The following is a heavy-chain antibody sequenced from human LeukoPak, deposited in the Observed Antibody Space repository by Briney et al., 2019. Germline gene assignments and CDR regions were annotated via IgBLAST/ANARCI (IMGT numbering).Heavy chain of an antibody. Sequence: GGSLRLSCAASGFTVTSNYMSWVRQAPGKGLEGVSVIYSGGSTYYADSVRGRFTISRDSSKNTLYLQMNSLRAEDTAVYYCARGLDGSGTYYKVWFDPWGQGTLVTVSS. D-gene: IGHD3-10*01. CDR1: GFTVTSNY. V-gene: IGHV3-66*01. CDR3: ARGLDGSGTYYKVWFDP. J-gene: IGHJ5*02. CDR2: IYSGGST.